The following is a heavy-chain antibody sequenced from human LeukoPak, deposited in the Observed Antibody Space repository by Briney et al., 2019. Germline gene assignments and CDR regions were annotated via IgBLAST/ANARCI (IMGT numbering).Heavy chain of an antibody. CDR3: ARGLDSSGYYYPTQH. V-gene: IGHV3-7*04. CDR1: GFTFSSYW. J-gene: IGHJ1*01. D-gene: IGHD3-22*01. CDR2: IKQDGSEK. Sequence: GGSLRLSCAASGFTFSSYWMSWVRQAPGKGLEWVANIKQDGSEKYYVDSVKGRFTISRDNAKNSLYLQMNSLRAEDMAVYYCARGLDSSGYYYPTQHWGQGTLVTVSS.